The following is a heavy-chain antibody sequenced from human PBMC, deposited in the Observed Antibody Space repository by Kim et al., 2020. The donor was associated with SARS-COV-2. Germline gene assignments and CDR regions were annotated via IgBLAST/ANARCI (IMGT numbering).Heavy chain of an antibody. Sequence: GGSLRLSCAASGFTFSSYWMHWVRQAPGKGLVWVSRINSDGSSTSYADSVKGRFTISRDNAKNTLYLQMNSLRAEDTAVYYCARGGYSSSWDWGTYDAFDIWGQGTMVTVTS. D-gene: IGHD6-13*01. CDR3: ARGGYSSSWDWGTYDAFDI. CDR1: GFTFSSYW. J-gene: IGHJ3*02. CDR2: INSDGSST. V-gene: IGHV3-74*01.